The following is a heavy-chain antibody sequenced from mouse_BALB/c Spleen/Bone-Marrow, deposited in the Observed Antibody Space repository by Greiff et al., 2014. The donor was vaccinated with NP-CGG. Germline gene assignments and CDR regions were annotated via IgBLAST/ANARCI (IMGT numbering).Heavy chain of an antibody. Sequence: EVKLVESGGGLVQPGGSLKLSCAASGFTFSNYGMSWVRQTPDKRLELVATIRSNGGITYYPDSVKGRFTISRDNAKNTLYLQMTSLKSEDTAMYYCAKNQEAFDYWGQGTTLTVSS. CDR3: AKNQEAFDY. CDR1: GFTFSNYG. V-gene: IGHV5-6-3*01. CDR2: IRSNGGIT. J-gene: IGHJ2*01. D-gene: IGHD3-2*02.